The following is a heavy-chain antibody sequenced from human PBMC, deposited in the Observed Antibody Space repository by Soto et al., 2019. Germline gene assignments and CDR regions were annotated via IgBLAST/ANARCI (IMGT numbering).Heavy chain of an antibody. CDR1: GGSISSGGYS. V-gene: IGHV4-30-2*01. D-gene: IGHD3-22*01. J-gene: IGHJ4*02. CDR3: ARGYDSSGYYSTSNYYFDY. Sequence: QLQLQESGSGLVKPSQTLSLTCAVSGGSISSGGYSWSWIRQPPGKGLEWIGYIYHSGSTYYNPSLKSRFTISVDRSKNQFSLKLSSVTAADTAVYYCARGYDSSGYYSTSNYYFDYWGQGTLVTVSS. CDR2: IYHSGST.